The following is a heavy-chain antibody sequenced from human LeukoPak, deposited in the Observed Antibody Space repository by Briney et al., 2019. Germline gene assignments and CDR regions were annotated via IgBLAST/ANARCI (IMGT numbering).Heavy chain of an antibody. V-gene: IGHV3-23*01. J-gene: IGHJ6*03. Sequence: GGSLRLSCAASGFTFSSYAMSWVRQAPGKGLEWVSVISGSGGSTYYVDSVKGRFTISRDNARNSLYLQMNSLTAEDTAVYYCARDPYSGAYGDTYYYYMDVWGKGTTVTISS. CDR2: ISGSGGST. CDR1: GFTFSSYA. D-gene: IGHD1-26*01. CDR3: ARDPYSGAYGDTYYYYMDV.